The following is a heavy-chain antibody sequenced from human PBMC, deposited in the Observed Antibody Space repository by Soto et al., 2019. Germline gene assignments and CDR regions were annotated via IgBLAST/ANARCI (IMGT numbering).Heavy chain of an antibody. D-gene: IGHD6-6*01. J-gene: IGHJ6*02. CDR1: GGTFSSYA. CDR3: ASPIAARPGYYYGMDV. V-gene: IGHV1-69*01. Sequence: QVQLVQSGAEVKKPGPSVKVSCKASGGTFSSYAISWVRQAPGQGLEWMGGIIPIFGTAYYAQKFHGRVTITADEYPSTAYMALSSLRYEDTAVYYCASPIAARPGYYYGMDVWGQGTTVTVSS. CDR2: IIPIFGTA.